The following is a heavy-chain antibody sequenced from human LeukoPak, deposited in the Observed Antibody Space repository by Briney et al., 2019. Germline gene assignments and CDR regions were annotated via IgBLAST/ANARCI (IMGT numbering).Heavy chain of an antibody. CDR3: TTDYYYDSSGLGY. V-gene: IGHV3-49*04. CDR2: IRSKAYGGTT. D-gene: IGHD3-22*01. CDR1: GFTFGDYA. Sequence: PGRSLRLSCTASGFTFGDYAMSWVRQAPGKGLEWVGFIRSKAYGGTTEYAASVKGRFTISRDDSKCIAYLQMNSLKTEDTAVYYCTTDYYYDSSGLGYWGQGTLVTVSS. J-gene: IGHJ4*02.